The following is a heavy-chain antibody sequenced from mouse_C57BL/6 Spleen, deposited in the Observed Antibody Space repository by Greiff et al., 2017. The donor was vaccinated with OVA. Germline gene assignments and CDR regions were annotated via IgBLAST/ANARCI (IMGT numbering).Heavy chain of an antibody. D-gene: IGHD3-1*01. CDR2: ISYDGSN. CDR1: GYSITSGYY. J-gene: IGHJ3*01. V-gene: IGHV3-6*01. Sequence: EVHLVESRPGLVKPSQSLSLTCSVTGYSITSGYYWNWIRQFPGNKLEWMGYISYDGSNNYNPSLKNRISITRDTSKNQGFLKLNSVTTEDTATYYCARDIRAFAYWGQGTLVTVSA. CDR3: ARDIRAFAY.